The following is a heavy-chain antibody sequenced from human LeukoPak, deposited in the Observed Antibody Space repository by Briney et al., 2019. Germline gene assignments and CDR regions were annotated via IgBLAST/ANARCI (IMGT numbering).Heavy chain of an antibody. J-gene: IGHJ3*01. CDR3: AKDWHILTGRNCFDP. CDR2: VTSYNGDT. V-gene: IGHV1-18*01. D-gene: IGHD3-9*01. Sequence: ASVKVSCKASGYTFTSYGISWVRQAPGQGLEWMGWVTSYNGDTNYAQKFQGRVTMSTDTSTSTAYMELRSLRFDDTAIYYCAKDWHILTGRNCFDPWGQGTMVTVSS. CDR1: GYTFTSYG.